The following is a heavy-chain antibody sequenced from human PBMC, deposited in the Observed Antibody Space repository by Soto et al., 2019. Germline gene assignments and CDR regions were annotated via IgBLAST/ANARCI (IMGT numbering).Heavy chain of an antibody. CDR2: IMPFFGIA. J-gene: IGHJ6*02. D-gene: IGHD2-2*02. CDR3: ARKAARGDMGLVPATITGMDV. V-gene: IGHV1-69*02. Sequence: QVQLVQSGAEVKKPGSSVKVSCKASGGTFSSYSFTWVRQAPGQGLEWMGRIMPFFGIASYAQKFQGRVTIPAKKPSNKAERERASLRLGSPPFFYGARKAARGDMGLVPATITGMDVGGGGPP. CDR1: GGTFSSYS.